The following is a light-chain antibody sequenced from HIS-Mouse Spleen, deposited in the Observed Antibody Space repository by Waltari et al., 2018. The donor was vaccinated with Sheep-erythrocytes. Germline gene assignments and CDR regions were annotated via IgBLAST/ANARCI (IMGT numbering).Light chain of an antibody. CDR3: QQLNSYPHT. V-gene: IGKV1-9*01. CDR2: AAS. J-gene: IGKJ2*01. Sequence: DIQLTQSPSLLSASVGDRVTITCRASQGISSYLAWYQQKPGKAPKLLIYAASTLQSGVPSRFSGSGSGTEFTLTISSLQPEDFATYYCQQLNSYPHTFGQVTKLEIK. CDR1: QGISSY.